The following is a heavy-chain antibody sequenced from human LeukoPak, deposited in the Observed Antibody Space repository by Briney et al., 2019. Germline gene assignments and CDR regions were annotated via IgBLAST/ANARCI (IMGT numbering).Heavy chain of an antibody. J-gene: IGHJ4*02. CDR1: SGSFTGYY. CDR3: AREWSTYYYDSSGCFDY. V-gene: IGHV4-34*01. D-gene: IGHD3-22*01. CDR2: INHSGST. Sequence: SETLSLTCAVYSGSFTGYYWSWIRQPPRKGLEWIGEINHSGSTNYNPSLKSRVTISLDTSKNQFSLKLSSVSAADTAVYYRAREWSTYYYDSSGCFDYWGQGTLVTVSS.